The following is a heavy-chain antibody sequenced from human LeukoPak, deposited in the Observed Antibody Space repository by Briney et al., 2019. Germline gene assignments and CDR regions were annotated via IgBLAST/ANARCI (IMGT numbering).Heavy chain of an antibody. CDR2: TYYRSKWYV. Sequence: SQTLSLTCAISGDSVSSNSAAWNWIRQSPSRGLEWLGRTYYRSKWYVDYAPSVKSRITLTPDTSKTQFSLQLNSVTPEDTAVYYCTRANSGYHNYWGQGTLVTVSS. J-gene: IGHJ4*02. D-gene: IGHD3-3*01. CDR3: TRANSGYHNY. CDR1: GDSVSSNSAA. V-gene: IGHV6-1*01.